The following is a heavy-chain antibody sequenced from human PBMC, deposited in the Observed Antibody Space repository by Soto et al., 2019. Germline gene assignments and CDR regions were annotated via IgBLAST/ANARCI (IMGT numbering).Heavy chain of an antibody. CDR1: GFTFDDYA. J-gene: IGHJ1*01. CDR2: INWNSGSI. CDR3: GKDESINWYSGHFRH. V-gene: IGHV3-9*01. D-gene: IGHD6-13*01. Sequence: GGSLRLSCAASGFTFDDYALHWVRQVPGKGLEWVSGINWNSGSIGYGDSVQGRFAISRDNAKNSLHLQMNSLSAEDTAFYYCGKDESINWYSGHFRHWGQGTLVTVSS.